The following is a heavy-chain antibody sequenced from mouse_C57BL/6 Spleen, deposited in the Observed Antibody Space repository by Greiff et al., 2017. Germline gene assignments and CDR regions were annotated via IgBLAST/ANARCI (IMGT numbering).Heavy chain of an antibody. D-gene: IGHD1-1*01. Sequence: QVQLQQSGAELVRPGASVTLSCKASGYTFTDYEMHWVKQTPVHGLEWIGAIDPETGGTAYNQKFKGKAILTADKSSSTAYMELRSLTSEDSAVYYGTRFYYYGSSDYWGQGPTLTVSS. CDR1: GYTFTDYE. CDR2: IDPETGGT. CDR3: TRFYYYGSSDY. V-gene: IGHV1-15*01. J-gene: IGHJ2*01.